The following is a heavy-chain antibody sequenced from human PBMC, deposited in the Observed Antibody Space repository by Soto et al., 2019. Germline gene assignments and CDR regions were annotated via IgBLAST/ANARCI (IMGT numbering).Heavy chain of an antibody. CDR2: IYHSGST. CDR1: GGSIGTYY. V-gene: IGHV4-59*04. Sequence: SETLSLTCTVSGGSIGTYYWSWIRQPPGKGLEWIGYIYHSGSTYYNPSLKSRVTISVDRSKNQFSLKLSSVTAADTAVYYCAAGGGLPRYYWGQGTLVTVS. CDR3: AAGGGLPRYY. D-gene: IGHD5-12*01. J-gene: IGHJ4*02.